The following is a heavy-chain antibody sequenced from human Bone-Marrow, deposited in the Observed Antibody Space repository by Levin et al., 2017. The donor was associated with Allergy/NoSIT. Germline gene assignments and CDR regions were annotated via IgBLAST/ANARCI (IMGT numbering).Heavy chain of an antibody. V-gene: IGHV4-34*01. Sequence: SQTLSLTCAVYGGSFSGYYWSWIRQPPGKGLEWIGEINHSGSTNYNPSLKSRVTISVDTSKNQFSLKLSSVTAADTAVYYCARGRSILRYFDWSGAPPTRDNWFDPWGQGTLVTVSS. CDR2: INHSGST. J-gene: IGHJ5*02. CDR3: ARGRSILRYFDWSGAPPTRDNWFDP. D-gene: IGHD3-9*01. CDR1: GGSFSGYY.